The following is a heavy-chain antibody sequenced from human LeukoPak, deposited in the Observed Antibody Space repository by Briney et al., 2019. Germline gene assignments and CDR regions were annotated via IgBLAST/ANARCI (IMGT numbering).Heavy chain of an antibody. J-gene: IGHJ5*02. Sequence: SETLSLTCTVSGVSISSGDYYWSWIRQPPGKGLEWIGYMYSSASTYYNPSLKSRATISVDTSKNQFSLKLSSVTAADTAVYYCARPYYYDSRIDLWGQGTLVTVSS. CDR2: MYSSAST. D-gene: IGHD3-22*01. V-gene: IGHV4-30-4*01. CDR3: ARPYYYDSRIDL. CDR1: GVSISSGDYY.